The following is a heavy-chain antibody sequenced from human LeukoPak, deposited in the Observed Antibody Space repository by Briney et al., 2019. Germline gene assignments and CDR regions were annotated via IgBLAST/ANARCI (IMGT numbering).Heavy chain of an antibody. CDR1: GFTFSSYS. Sequence: GGPLRLSCAASGFTFSSYSMNWVRQAPGKGLEWVSSISSSSSYIYYADSVKGRFTISKDNAKNSLYLQMNSLRAEDTAVYYCARDSYGSGSYYNEFHYWGQGTLVTVSS. CDR2: ISSSSSYI. CDR3: ARDSYGSGSYYNEFHY. J-gene: IGHJ4*02. D-gene: IGHD3-10*01. V-gene: IGHV3-21*01.